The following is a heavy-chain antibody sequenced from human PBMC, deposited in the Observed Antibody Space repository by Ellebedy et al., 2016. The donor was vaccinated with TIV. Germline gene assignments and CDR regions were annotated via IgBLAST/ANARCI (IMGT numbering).Heavy chain of an antibody. CDR1: GGSITSSGYY. V-gene: IGHV4-39*01. J-gene: IGHJ3*02. CDR2: IYYSGST. CDR3: ARAIGGTFEAFYI. Sequence: SETLSLTCSVSGGSITSSGYYWTWIRKPPGKGLEWIGTIYYSGSTYYNPSLKSRVTISRDTSKNQFSLRQTSVTGADTAIYYCARAIGGTFEAFYIWGQGTLVTVSS. D-gene: IGHD2/OR15-2a*01.